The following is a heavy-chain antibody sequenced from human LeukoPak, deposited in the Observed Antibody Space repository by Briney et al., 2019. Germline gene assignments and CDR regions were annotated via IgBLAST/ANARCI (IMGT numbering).Heavy chain of an antibody. CDR3: ARQAGGYYLPFDH. J-gene: IGHJ4*02. CDR1: GFTFSSSA. V-gene: IGHV3-23*01. Sequence: GGSLRLSCAASGFTFSSSAVSWVRQAPGKGLEWVSAISASGGSSYYADSVKGLFTISRDNSKNTLYLQMNSLRAEDTAVYHCARQAGGYYLPFDHWGQGTLVTVSS. CDR2: ISASGGSS. D-gene: IGHD3-22*01.